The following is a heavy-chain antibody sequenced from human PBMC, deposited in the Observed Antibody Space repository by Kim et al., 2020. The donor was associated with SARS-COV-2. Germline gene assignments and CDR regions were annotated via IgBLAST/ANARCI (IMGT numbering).Heavy chain of an antibody. CDR1: RFTFSSYG. D-gene: IGHD2-15*01. CDR2: IWYDGSNK. Sequence: GGSLRLSCAASRFTFSSYGLHWVRQAPGKGLEWVAVIWYDGSNKYHADSVKGRFTISRDNSKNTLYLQMNNLRAEDTAVYYCATDRRKYCSGGSCHLEYWGQGTLVTVSS. CDR3: ATDRRKYCSGGSCHLEY. V-gene: IGHV3-33*01. J-gene: IGHJ4*02.